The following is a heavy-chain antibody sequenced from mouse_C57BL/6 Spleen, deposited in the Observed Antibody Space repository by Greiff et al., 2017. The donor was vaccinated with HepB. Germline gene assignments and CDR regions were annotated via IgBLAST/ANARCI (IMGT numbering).Heavy chain of an antibody. J-gene: IGHJ2*01. CDR2: ISYDGSN. V-gene: IGHV3-6*01. CDR3: ARGGTGFDY. Sequence: VQLKESGPGLVKPSQSLSLTCSVTGYSITSGYYWNWIRQLQGNKLEWRGYISYDGSNNYNPSLKNRISITRDTTKNQLFLKLNSVTTEATATYYCARGGTGFDYWGQGTTLTVSS. D-gene: IGHD4-1*01. CDR1: GYSITSGYY.